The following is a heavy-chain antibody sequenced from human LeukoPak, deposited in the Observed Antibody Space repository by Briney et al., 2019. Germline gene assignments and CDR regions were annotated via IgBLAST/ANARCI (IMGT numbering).Heavy chain of an antibody. Sequence: GGSLRLSCAASGFTFSSYDMHWVRQATGKGLEWVSAIGTAGDTYYPGSAKGRFTISRENAKNSLYLQMNSLRAGDTAVYYCARVSRAAAGWSNFDYWGQGTLVTVSS. V-gene: IGHV3-13*01. J-gene: IGHJ4*02. CDR2: IGTAGDT. CDR1: GFTFSSYD. CDR3: ARVSRAAAGWSNFDY. D-gene: IGHD6-13*01.